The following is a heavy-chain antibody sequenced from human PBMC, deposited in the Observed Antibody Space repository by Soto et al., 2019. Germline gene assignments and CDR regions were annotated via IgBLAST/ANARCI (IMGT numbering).Heavy chain of an antibody. J-gene: IGHJ4*02. D-gene: IGHD1-1*01. Sequence: QVHLVQSGAEVKKPGASVKVSCKGSGYGFTTYCITWVRQAPGQGLEWMAWISAHNGNTNYAQKLQGRVTVTRDTSTSTAYMELRSMRSDDTAVYYGARGRYGDYWGQGALVTVSS. CDR2: ISAHNGNT. CDR3: ARGRYGDY. V-gene: IGHV1-18*01. CDR1: GYGFTTYC.